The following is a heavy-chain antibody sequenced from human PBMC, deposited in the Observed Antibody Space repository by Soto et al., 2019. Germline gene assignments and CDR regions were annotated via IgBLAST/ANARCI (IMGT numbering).Heavy chain of an antibody. CDR3: ARGFGGLIVGACFDY. V-gene: IGHV3-30-3*01. D-gene: IGHD1-26*01. Sequence: QVQLVESGGGVVQPGRSLRLSCAASGFTFSSYAMHWVRQAPGKGLEWVAVISYDGSNKYYADSVKGRFTISIDNSKNTLYLQMNSLRAEDTAVYYCARGFGGLIVGACFDYRGQGTLVTVSS. J-gene: IGHJ4*02. CDR2: ISYDGSNK. CDR1: GFTFSSYA.